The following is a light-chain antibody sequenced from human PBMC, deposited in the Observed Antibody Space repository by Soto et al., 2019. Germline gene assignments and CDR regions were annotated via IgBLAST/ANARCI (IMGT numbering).Light chain of an antibody. CDR2: GAS. Sequence: EIVLTQSPATLSLSPGERATLSCRASQSVSSYLAWYQQKPGQAPRLLIYGASNRATGIPDRFSGSESGRDFSLTISRLEPEDFAVYYCQQHGDSPITFGQGTRLEI. J-gene: IGKJ5*01. V-gene: IGKV3-11*02. CDR1: QSVSSY. CDR3: QQHGDSPIT.